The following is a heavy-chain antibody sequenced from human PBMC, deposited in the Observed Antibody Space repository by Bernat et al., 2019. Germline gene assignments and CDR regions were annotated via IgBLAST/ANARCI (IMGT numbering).Heavy chain of an antibody. J-gene: IGHJ4*02. D-gene: IGHD3-10*02. CDR1: GGSISSYY. V-gene: IGHV4-59*01. Sequence: QVQLQESGPGLVKPSETLSLTCTVSGGSISSYYWSWIRQPPGKGLEWIGYIYYSGSTNYNPSLKSRVTISVDTSKTQFSLKLRSVTDADTDVYYCARVSVRAQSAADYWGQGTLVTVSS. CDR2: IYYSGST. CDR3: ARVSVRAQSAADY.